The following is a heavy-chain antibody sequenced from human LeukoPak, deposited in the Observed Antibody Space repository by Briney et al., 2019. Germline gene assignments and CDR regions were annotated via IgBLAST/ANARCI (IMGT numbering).Heavy chain of an antibody. V-gene: IGHV4-59*08. D-gene: IGHD6-19*01. Sequence: SETLSLTCAVYGGSFSGYYWSWIRQPPGRGLEWIGYIYYSGSTNYNPSLKSQVTISVDTSKNQFSLKLSSVTAADTAVYYCARQGQWLAGFDYWGQGTLVTVSS. CDR1: GGSFSGYY. CDR2: IYYSGST. CDR3: ARQGQWLAGFDY. J-gene: IGHJ4*02.